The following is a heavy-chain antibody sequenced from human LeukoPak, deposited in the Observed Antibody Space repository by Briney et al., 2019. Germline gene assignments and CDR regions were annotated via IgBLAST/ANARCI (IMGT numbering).Heavy chain of an antibody. CDR1: GFTFRHFW. J-gene: IGHJ6*03. D-gene: IGHD2-2*01. CDR2: ISGDGGST. CDR3: ARDSSTSVYYYYYMDV. V-gene: IGHV3-74*01. Sequence: GGSLRLSCAASGFTFRHFWMHWVRQAPGKGLVWVSRISGDGGSTVYADSVKGRFTISRDNAKNSLYLQMNSLRAEDTAVYYCARDSSTSVYYYYYMDVWGKGTTVTVSS.